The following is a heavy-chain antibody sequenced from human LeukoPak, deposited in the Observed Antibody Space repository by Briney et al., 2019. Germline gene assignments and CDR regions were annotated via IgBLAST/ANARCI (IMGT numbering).Heavy chain of an antibody. CDR1: GFTFSSYA. Sequence: PGGSLRLSCAASGFTFSSYAMSWVRQAPGKGLEWVSAISGSGGSTYYADSVKGRFTISRDNSKNTLYLQMNSLRAEDTAVYYCAKLDGIQLWFGYFDYWGQGTLVTVSS. D-gene: IGHD5-18*01. V-gene: IGHV3-23*01. CDR3: AKLDGIQLWFGYFDY. CDR2: ISGSGGST. J-gene: IGHJ4*02.